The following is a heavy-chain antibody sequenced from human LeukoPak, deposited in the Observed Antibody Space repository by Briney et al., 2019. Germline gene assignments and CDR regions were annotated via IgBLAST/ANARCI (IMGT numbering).Heavy chain of an antibody. Sequence: GASVKVSCKASGYTFTYYGISWVRQAPGQELEWMGWFSSKGNRNYAQNFQGRVTMITDTSTSTAYMELRSLRSDDTAIYYCARAVEDGVRGVRWFDPWGQGTLVTVSS. CDR3: ARAVEDGVRGVRWFDP. J-gene: IGHJ5*02. CDR1: GYTFTYYG. CDR2: FSSKGNR. V-gene: IGHV1-18*01. D-gene: IGHD3-10*01.